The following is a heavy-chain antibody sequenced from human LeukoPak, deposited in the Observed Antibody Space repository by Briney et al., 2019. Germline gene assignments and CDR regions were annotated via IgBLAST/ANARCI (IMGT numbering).Heavy chain of an antibody. CDR1: GFSFSNYG. D-gene: IGHD1-26*01. CDR3: AKDRHGGSYYPYYFDY. Sequence: GRSLRLSCAASGFSFSNYGMFWVRQAPGKGLEWVAVISYDGSNKYYADSVKGRFTISRDNSKNTLYLQMNSLRAEDTAVYYCAKDRHGGSYYPYYFDYWGQGTLVTVSS. CDR2: ISYDGSNK. J-gene: IGHJ4*02. V-gene: IGHV3-30*18.